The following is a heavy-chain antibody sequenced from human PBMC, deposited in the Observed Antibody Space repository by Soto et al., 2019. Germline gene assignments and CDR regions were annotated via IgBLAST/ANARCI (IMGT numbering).Heavy chain of an antibody. V-gene: IGHV4-39*01. Sequence: SETLSLTCSVSGGSISSSSYYWGWIRQPPGKGLGWIGSIYYRGSTYYNPSLKSRVTISVDTSKNQFSRKLSSVTAADTAVYYCARLGVQAAQDPYHYYYGMDVWGQGTTVTVSS. J-gene: IGHJ6*02. CDR1: GGSISSSSYY. D-gene: IGHD2-2*01. CDR3: ARLGVQAAQDPYHYYYGMDV. CDR2: IYYRGST.